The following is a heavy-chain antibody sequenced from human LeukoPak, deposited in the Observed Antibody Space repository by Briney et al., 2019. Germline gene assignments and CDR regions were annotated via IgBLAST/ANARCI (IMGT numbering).Heavy chain of an antibody. J-gene: IGHJ4*02. CDR2: ISGSGGST. CDR3: AKDGRGRWLTRPYFDY. CDR1: GFTFSNYG. V-gene: IGHV3-23*01. Sequence: ETGGSLRLSCAASGFTFSNYGMSWVRQAPGKGLEWVSAISGSGGSTYYADSVKGRFTISRGNSKNTLYLQMNSLRAEDTAVYYCAKDGRGRWLTRPYFDYWGQGTLVTVSS. D-gene: IGHD5-24*01.